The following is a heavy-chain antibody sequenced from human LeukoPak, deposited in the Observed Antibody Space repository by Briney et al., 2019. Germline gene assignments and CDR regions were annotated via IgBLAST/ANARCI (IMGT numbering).Heavy chain of an antibody. V-gene: IGHV4-38-2*02. D-gene: IGHD3-22*01. CDR1: GYSISSGYY. Sequence: SETLSLTCAVSGYSISSGYYWGWIRQPPGKGLEWIGSIYHSGSTYYNPSLKSRVTISVDTSKNQFSLKLSSVTAADTAVYYCARDPSDYYDSSGYSYWYFDLWGRGTLVTVSS. CDR2: IYHSGST. CDR3: ARDPSDYYDSSGYSYWYFDL. J-gene: IGHJ2*01.